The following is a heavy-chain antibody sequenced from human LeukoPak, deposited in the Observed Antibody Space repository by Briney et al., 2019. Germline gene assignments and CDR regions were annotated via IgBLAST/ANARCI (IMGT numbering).Heavy chain of an antibody. D-gene: IGHD3-10*01. CDR3: ARLWFGELLLDY. CDR2: IYYSGST. Sequence: PSETLSLTCTVSGGSISNYYWSWIRQPPGKGLEWIGYIYYSGSTNYNPSLKSRVTISVDTSKNQFSLKLSSVTAADTAVYYCARLWFGELLLDYWGQGTLVTVSS. V-gene: IGHV4-59*01. J-gene: IGHJ4*02. CDR1: GGSISNYY.